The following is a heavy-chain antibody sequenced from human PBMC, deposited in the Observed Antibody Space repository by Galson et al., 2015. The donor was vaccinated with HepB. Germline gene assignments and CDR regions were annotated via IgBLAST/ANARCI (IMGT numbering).Heavy chain of an antibody. J-gene: IGHJ6*02. Sequence: SLRLSCAASGFTFSDYCMSWIRQAPGKGLEWISYITSSDSTISYADSVKGRFTISRDNAKNSLYLQMTSLRAEDTAVYYCARYRVDYYYYYGMGAWGQGTTVTVSS. V-gene: IGHV3-11*01. D-gene: IGHD4-11*01. CDR1: GFTFSDYC. CDR3: ARYRVDYYYYYGMGA. CDR2: ITSSDSTI.